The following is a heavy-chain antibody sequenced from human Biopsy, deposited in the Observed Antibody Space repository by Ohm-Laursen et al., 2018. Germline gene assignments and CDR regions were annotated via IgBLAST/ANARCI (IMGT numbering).Heavy chain of an antibody. CDR2: IYSSGGT. CDR3: ARDYDTSGYYYVS. CDR1: GGSIISYY. Sequence: TLSLTCPVSGGSIISYYWNWIRQPAGKGLEWIGRIYSSGGTKYNPSLKSRVTMSVDTSKKQLSLKVRSVTAADTAVYYCARDYDTSGYYYVSWGQGTLVTVSS. V-gene: IGHV4-4*07. J-gene: IGHJ5*02. D-gene: IGHD3-22*01.